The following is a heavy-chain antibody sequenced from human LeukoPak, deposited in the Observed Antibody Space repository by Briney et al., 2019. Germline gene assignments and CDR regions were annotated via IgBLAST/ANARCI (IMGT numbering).Heavy chain of an antibody. D-gene: IGHD7-27*01. Sequence: ASVKVSCKASGYTFTSYYMHWMRPAPGQGLEWMGIIYPGGGSTTYAQKFQGRVTMTSDTSTSTVYMELSSLRSEDTAVYYCARDSAQTGGLDYWGQGTLVTVSS. CDR3: ARDSAQTGGLDY. V-gene: IGHV1-46*01. CDR2: IYPGGGST. J-gene: IGHJ4*02. CDR1: GYTFTSYY.